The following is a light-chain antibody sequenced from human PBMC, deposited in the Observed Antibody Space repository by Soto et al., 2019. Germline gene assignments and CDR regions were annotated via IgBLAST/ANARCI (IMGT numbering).Light chain of an antibody. V-gene: IGKV3-20*01. CDR1: QSVSNNY. CDR3: HQYGSSPPYT. CDR2: GSS. J-gene: IGKJ2*01. Sequence: EVVLTQSPGTLSLSPGESATLSCRASQSVSNNYFAWYQRKPGQAPRLLIFGSSDRATGIPDRFSGSGSGTDFTLTISRLEPEDFAVYYCHQYGSSPPYTFGQGTKLEIK.